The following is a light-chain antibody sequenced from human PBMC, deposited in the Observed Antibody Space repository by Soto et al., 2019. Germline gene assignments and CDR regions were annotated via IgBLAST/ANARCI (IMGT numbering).Light chain of an antibody. V-gene: IGKV3-20*01. CDR1: QSVSSSY. Sequence: EMVLTQSPGSLSLSPGERATLSCRASQSVSSSYLAWYQQKPGQAPRLLIFGASSRATGIPDRFSGSGSGTDFTLTISRLQPEDFAVYYCQQYSRSPPGITFGQGTKLEIK. J-gene: IGKJ2*01. CDR3: QQYSRSPPGIT. CDR2: GAS.